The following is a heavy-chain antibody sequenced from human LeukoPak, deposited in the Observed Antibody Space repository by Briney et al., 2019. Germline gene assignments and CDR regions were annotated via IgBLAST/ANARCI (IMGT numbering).Heavy chain of an antibody. J-gene: IGHJ1*01. V-gene: IGHV3-23*01. Sequence: PGGSLRLSCAASGFTFSSYDMSWVRQAPGKGLEWVTAISGSGGSTYYADSVKGRFTISRDNSKNTLYLQMNSLRAEDTAVYYCAKCPDPQKPTLFQHWGQGTLVTVSS. CDR3: AKCPDPQKPTLFQH. CDR2: ISGSGGST. CDR1: GFTFSSYD.